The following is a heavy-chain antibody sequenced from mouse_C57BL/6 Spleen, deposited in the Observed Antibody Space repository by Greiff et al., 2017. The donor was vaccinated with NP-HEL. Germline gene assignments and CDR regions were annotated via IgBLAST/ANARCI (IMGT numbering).Heavy chain of an antibody. CDR1: GYTFTDYY. CDR2: INPNNGGT. J-gene: IGHJ3*01. D-gene: IGHD3-2*02. V-gene: IGHV1-22*01. CDR3: ASGSGAAHATYFGD. Sequence: VQLQQSGPELVKPGASVKMSCKASGYTFTDYYMHWVKQSHGKSLEWIGYINPNNGGTSYNQKFKGKATLTVNKSSSTAYMQLRSLTSEDSAVYYSASGSGAAHATYFGDRGQGTLVTVS.